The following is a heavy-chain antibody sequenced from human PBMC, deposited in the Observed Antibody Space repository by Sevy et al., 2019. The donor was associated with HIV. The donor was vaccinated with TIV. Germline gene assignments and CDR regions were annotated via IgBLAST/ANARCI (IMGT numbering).Heavy chain of an antibody. CDR3: ARDHGAAFGGVFVPDY. J-gene: IGHJ4*02. CDR1: GFTFSSYA. Sequence: GGSLRLSCAASGFTFSSYAMHWVRQAPGKGLEWVAVISYDGSNKYYADSVKGRFTISRDNSKNTLYLQMNSLRAEDTAVYYCARDHGAAFGGVFVPDYWGQRTLVTVSS. D-gene: IGHD3-16*02. V-gene: IGHV3-30-3*01. CDR2: ISYDGSNK.